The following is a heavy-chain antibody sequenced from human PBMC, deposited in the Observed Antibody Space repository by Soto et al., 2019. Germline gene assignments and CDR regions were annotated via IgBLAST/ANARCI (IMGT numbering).Heavy chain of an antibody. CDR2: ISAYNGNT. Sequence: AASVKVSCKASGYTFTSYGISWVRQAPGQGLEWMGWISAYNGNTNYAQKLQGRVTMTTDTSTSTAYMELRSLRSDDTAVYYCARTEGVVAALGGWFDPWGQGTLVTVSS. CDR1: GYTFTSYG. V-gene: IGHV1-18*01. D-gene: IGHD2-15*01. CDR3: ARTEGVVAALGGWFDP. J-gene: IGHJ5*02.